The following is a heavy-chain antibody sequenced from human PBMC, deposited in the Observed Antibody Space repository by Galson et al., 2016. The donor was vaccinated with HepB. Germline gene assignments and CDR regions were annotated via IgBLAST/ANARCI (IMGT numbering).Heavy chain of an antibody. Sequence: LSLTCTVSGYSISSGYYWGWIRQPPGKGLEWIGYIFHNENIYYSPSFQSRVTLSIDTSKNQFSLKLNSVTAADTAVYYCARANGYNRYYFDYWGQGTQVTVSS. CDR3: ARANGYNRYYFDY. V-gene: IGHV4-38-2*02. CDR1: GYSISSGYY. D-gene: IGHD5-24*01. CDR2: IFHNENI. J-gene: IGHJ4*02.